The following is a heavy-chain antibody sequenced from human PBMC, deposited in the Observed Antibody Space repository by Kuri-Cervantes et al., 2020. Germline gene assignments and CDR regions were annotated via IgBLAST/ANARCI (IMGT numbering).Heavy chain of an antibody. CDR1: GYTFTSYA. J-gene: IGHJ4*02. Sequence: ASVKVSCKASGYTFTSYAMHWVRQAPGQGLEWMGWINPNSGGTDYAQKFQGRVTMTRDTSISTAYMELSRLRSDDTAVYYCARGETTDSSGYYLFDYWGQGTLVTVSS. CDR2: INPNSGGT. CDR3: ARGETTDSSGYYLFDY. D-gene: IGHD3-22*01. V-gene: IGHV1-2*02.